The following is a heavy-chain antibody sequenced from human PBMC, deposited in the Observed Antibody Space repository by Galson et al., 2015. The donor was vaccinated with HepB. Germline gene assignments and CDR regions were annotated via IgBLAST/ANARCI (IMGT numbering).Heavy chain of an antibody. D-gene: IGHD1-7*01. V-gene: IGHV1-3*01. CDR3: ARGPALELFDY. CDR1: GYTFTSYA. CDR2: ISAGNGNT. Sequence: SVKVSCKASGYTFTSYAMHWVRQAPGQRLEWMGWISAGNGNTKYSQKFQGRVTITRDTSASTAYMELSSLRSEDTAVYYCARGPALELFDYWGQGTLVTVSS. J-gene: IGHJ4*02.